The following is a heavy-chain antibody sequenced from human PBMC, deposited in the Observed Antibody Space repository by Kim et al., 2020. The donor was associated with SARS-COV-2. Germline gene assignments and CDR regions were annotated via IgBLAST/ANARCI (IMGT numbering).Heavy chain of an antibody. D-gene: IGHD3-10*02. V-gene: IGHV3-11*03. J-gene: IGHJ4*02. Sequence: YPDYVKGRFTVSRDNAKNSVYLQMNSLRAEDTAIYYCSTLHFYVHGHWGQGTLVTVSS. CDR3: STLHFYVHGH.